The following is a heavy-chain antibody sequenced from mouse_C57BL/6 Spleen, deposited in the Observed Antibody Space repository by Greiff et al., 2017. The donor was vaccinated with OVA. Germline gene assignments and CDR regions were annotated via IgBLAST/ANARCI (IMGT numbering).Heavy chain of an antibody. CDR3: DRCALYDYPFAY. D-gene: IGHD2-4*01. CDR1: GYTFTSYW. Sequence: QVQLQQPGAELVKPGASVKMSCKASGYTFTSYWITWVKQRPGQGLEWIGDIHPGSGSTNYNEKFKSKATLTVDKSSSTAYMQLSSLTSEDSAVXYGDRCALYDYPFAYWGKGTMVTVSA. V-gene: IGHV1-55*01. CDR2: IHPGSGST. J-gene: IGHJ3*01.